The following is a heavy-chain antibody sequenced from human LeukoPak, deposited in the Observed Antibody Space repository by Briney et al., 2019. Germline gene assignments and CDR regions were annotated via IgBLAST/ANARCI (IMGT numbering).Heavy chain of an antibody. CDR1: GGSISSYY. V-gene: IGHV4-4*09. D-gene: IGHD3-10*01. Sequence: SGTLSLTCTASGGSISSYYWSWIRQPPGKGLEWIGYIYTSGSTNYNPSLKSRVTISVDTSKNQFSLKLSSVTAADTAVYYCARLWSRAFDIWGQGTMVTVSS. CDR2: IYTSGST. CDR3: ARLWSRAFDI. J-gene: IGHJ3*02.